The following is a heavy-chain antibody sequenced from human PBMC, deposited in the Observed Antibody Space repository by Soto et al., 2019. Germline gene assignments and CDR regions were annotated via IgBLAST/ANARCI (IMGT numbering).Heavy chain of an antibody. V-gene: IGHV1-69*01. CDR1: GGTFSSYA. D-gene: IGHD2-2*01. Sequence: QVQLVQSGAEVKKPGSSVKVSCKASGGTFSSYAISWVRQAPGQGLEWMGGIIPIFGTANYAQQFQGRVTSTADESTGTACMEPSSLRSEDTAVYYFARVGSVVVVTAAIADYYYYYGMEVWGQGTTVTFSS. CDR3: ARVGSVVVVTAAIADYYYYYGMEV. CDR2: IIPIFGTA. J-gene: IGHJ6*02.